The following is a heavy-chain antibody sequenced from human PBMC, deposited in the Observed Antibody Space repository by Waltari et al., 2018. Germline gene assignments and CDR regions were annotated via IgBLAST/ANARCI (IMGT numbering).Heavy chain of an antibody. D-gene: IGHD3-10*01. V-gene: IGHV1-18*01. Sequence: QVQLVQSGAEVKKPGASVKVSCKASGYTFTSYGISWVLPAPGQGLEWMGWISAYNGNTNYAQKLQGRVTMTTDTSTSTAYMELRSLRSDDTAVYYCARGYSSGNYYMVHYYYGMDVWGQGTTVTVSS. J-gene: IGHJ6*02. CDR3: ARGYSSGNYYMVHYYYGMDV. CDR1: GYTFTSYG. CDR2: ISAYNGNT.